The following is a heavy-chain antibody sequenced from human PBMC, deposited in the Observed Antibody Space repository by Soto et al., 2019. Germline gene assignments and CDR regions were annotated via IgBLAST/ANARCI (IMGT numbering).Heavy chain of an antibody. D-gene: IGHD1-1*01. Sequence: GGSLRLSCTASGFTFGDYAMSWVRQAPGKGLEWVGFIRSKAYGGTTEYAASVKGRFTISRDDSKSIAYLQMNSLKTEDTAVYYCTRIDWNDEETPYYFDYWGQGTLVTVSS. V-gene: IGHV3-49*04. J-gene: IGHJ4*02. CDR3: TRIDWNDEETPYYFDY. CDR1: GFTFGDYA. CDR2: IRSKAYGGTT.